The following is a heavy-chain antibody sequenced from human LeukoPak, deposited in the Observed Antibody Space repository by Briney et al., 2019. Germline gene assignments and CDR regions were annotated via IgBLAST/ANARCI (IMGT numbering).Heavy chain of an antibody. CDR1: GGSISSYY. J-gene: IGHJ4*02. CDR2: IYYSGGT. Sequence: SETLSLTCTVSGGSISSYYWSWIRQPPGKGLEWIGYIYYSGGTNYNPSLKSRLTISVDTSKNQFSLKLSSVTAADTAVYYCARTYYFGSGNYHFDYWGQGTLVTVSS. D-gene: IGHD3-10*01. CDR3: ARTYYFGSGNYHFDY. V-gene: IGHV4-59*08.